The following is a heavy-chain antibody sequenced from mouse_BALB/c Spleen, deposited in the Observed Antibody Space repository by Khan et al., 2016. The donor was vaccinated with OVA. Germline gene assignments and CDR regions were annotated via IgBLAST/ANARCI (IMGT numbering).Heavy chain of an antibody. Sequence: VQLKESGAELVKSGATVTLSCTASGLTIKDPYMHWLKQWPEQGLEWIGRIDPPNGTTKYDPKFPGQATITADTSSNTAYLQLSSLTSEDTGVYYCAGRARKWGQGTTLTVSA. CDR2: IDPPNGTT. J-gene: IGHJ2*01. V-gene: IGHV14-3*02. D-gene: IGHD3-3*01. CDR3: AGRARK. CDR1: GLTIKDPY.